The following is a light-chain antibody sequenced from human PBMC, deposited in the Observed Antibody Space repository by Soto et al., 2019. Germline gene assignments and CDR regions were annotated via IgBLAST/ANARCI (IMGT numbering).Light chain of an antibody. CDR1: QSVSSN. CDR2: GAS. CDR3: QQYNYWPT. J-gene: IGKJ1*01. V-gene: IGKV3-15*01. Sequence: EVVMTQSPATLSVSPGERATLSCKASQSVSSNLVWYQQKPGQAPRLLIFGASTRATGIPGRLSGSGSGTAFTLTITSLQSEDFAVYYCQQYNYWPTFEPGTKVEIK.